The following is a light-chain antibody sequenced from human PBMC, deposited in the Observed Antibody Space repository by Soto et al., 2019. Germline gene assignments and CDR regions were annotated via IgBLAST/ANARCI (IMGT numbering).Light chain of an antibody. CDR2: GNS. V-gene: IGLV1-40*01. J-gene: IGLJ3*02. Sequence: QSVLTQPPSVSGAPAQRVTISCTGSSSNIGAGYDVHWYQQLPGTAPKLLIYGNSNRPSGVPDRFSGSKSGTSASLAITGLQAEDEADYYCQSYDSSLSAWVFGGGTKVTVL. CDR1: SSNIGAGYD. CDR3: QSYDSSLSAWV.